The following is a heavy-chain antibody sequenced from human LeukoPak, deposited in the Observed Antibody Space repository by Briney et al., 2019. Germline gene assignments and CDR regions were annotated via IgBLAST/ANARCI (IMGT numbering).Heavy chain of an antibody. CDR2: IYYNGNT. J-gene: IGHJ3*02. CDR3: ARLTALAGHRGAFDI. V-gene: IGHV4-39*01. Sequence: SSETLSLTCNVSGGSIGGHTFYWNWIPHPPGKGLEWFATIYYNGNTFYNPSLKSRVAISIDMSKSQFSLHLSSVTAADTAIYYCARLTALAGHRGAFDIWGPGTMVTVSS. CDR1: GGSIGGHTFY. D-gene: IGHD6-19*01.